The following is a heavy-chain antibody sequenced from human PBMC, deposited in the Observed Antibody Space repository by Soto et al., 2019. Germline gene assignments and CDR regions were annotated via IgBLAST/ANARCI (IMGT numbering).Heavy chain of an antibody. CDR3: ARIESIARNWFDP. CDR2: IDPSDSQT. D-gene: IGHD6-13*01. J-gene: IGHJ5*02. V-gene: IGHV5-10-1*01. CDR1: GYSFAGYW. Sequence: GESLKISCKGSGYSFAGYWITWVRQKPGKGLEWMGRIDPSDSQTYYSPSFRGHVTISATKSITTVFLQWSSLKASDTAMYFCARIESIARNWFDPWGQGTLVTVSS.